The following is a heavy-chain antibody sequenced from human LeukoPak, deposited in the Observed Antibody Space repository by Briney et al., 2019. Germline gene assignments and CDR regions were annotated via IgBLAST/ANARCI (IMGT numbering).Heavy chain of an antibody. Sequence: ASVKVSCKASGYTFTGYYMHWVRQAPGQGLGWMGWINPNSGGTNYAQKFQGRVTMTRDTSISTAYMELSRLRSDDTAVYYCARDPEPTTVTGDYWGQGTLVTVSS. CDR1: GYTFTGYY. D-gene: IGHD4-11*01. CDR3: ARDPEPTTVTGDY. CDR2: INPNSGGT. J-gene: IGHJ4*02. V-gene: IGHV1-2*02.